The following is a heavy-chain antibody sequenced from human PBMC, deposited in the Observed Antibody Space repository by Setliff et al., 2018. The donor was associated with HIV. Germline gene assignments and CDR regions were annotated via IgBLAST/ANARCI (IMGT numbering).Heavy chain of an antibody. CDR3: ASLTTDRFLEWLFVY. Sequence: PSETLSLTCTVSGGSISSSSYYWGWIRQPPGKGLEWIGSIYYSGSTYYNPSLKTRVTISVDTSKNQFSLKLGSVTAADTAVHYCASLTTDRFLEWLFVYWGQGTLVTVSS. V-gene: IGHV4-39*01. J-gene: IGHJ4*02. D-gene: IGHD3-3*01. CDR2: IYYSGST. CDR1: GGSISSSSYY.